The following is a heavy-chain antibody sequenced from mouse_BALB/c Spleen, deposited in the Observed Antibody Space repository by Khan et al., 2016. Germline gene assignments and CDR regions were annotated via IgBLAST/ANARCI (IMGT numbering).Heavy chain of an antibody. CDR1: GYSITSDYA. J-gene: IGHJ2*01. Sequence: QLQESGPGLVKPSQSLSLTCTVTGYSITSDYAWNWIRQFPGNKLEWMGYISYSGSTSYNPSLKSRISITRDTSKNQFFLQLNSVTTEDTATYYCARGTYYRSYFDYWGQGTTLTVSS. CDR3: ARGTYYRSYFDY. V-gene: IGHV3-2*02. D-gene: IGHD2-14*01. CDR2: ISYSGST.